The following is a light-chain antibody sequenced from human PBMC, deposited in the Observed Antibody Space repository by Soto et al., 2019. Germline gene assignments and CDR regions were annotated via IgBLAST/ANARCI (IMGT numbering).Light chain of an antibody. CDR3: QQYNNWPRIT. J-gene: IGKJ5*01. CDR1: ERIYSSY. V-gene: IGKV3-15*01. Sequence: EVVFTQSPGTLSLSRGERATLSCRAIERIYSSYLAWYQQKPGQAPRLLIYGASTRASGIPARFSGSGSGTEFTLTISSLQSEDFAVYYCQQYNNWPRITFGQGTRLRL. CDR2: GAS.